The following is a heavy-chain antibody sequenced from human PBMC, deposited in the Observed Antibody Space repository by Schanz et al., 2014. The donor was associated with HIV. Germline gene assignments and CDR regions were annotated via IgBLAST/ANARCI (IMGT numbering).Heavy chain of an antibody. CDR2: ISSSSSII. V-gene: IGHV3-48*02. CDR1: GFAFSSYS. D-gene: IGHD6-6*01. Sequence: EVHLVESGGGLVQPGGSLRLSCAASGFAFSSYSMNWVRQAPGKGLEWVSYISSSSSIIYYADSVKGRFTISRDNAKNSLYLQMNSLRDEDTAVYYCAREAVRFFDYWGQGTLVTVSS. CDR3: AREAVRFFDY. J-gene: IGHJ4*02.